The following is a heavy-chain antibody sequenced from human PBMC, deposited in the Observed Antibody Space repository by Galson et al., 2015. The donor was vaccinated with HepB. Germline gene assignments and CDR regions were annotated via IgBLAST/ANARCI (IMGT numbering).Heavy chain of an antibody. CDR3: AREVFGGGAFDI. D-gene: IGHD3-10*01. CDR1: TGSISSYY. Sequence: SETLSLTCTVSTGSISSYYWSWIRQPPGKGLEWIAYIYYSGSTQYNPSLKSRVTISVDMSRNQFSLKLSSVTAADTAVYYCAREVFGGGAFDIWGQGTMVTVSS. CDR2: IYYSGST. V-gene: IGHV4-59*01. J-gene: IGHJ3*02.